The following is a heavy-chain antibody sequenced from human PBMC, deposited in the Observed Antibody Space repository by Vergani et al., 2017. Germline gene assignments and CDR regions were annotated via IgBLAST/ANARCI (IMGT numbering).Heavy chain of an antibody. CDR1: GYTFTSYG. Sequence: QVQLVQSGAEVKKPGASVKVSCKASGYTFTSYGISWVRQAPGQGLEWRGWISAYNGNTNYAQKLQGRVTMTTDTSTSTAYMELRSLRSDDTAVYYCARAPSDPVMVYSTPLLDYWGQGTLVTVSS. CDR2: ISAYNGNT. D-gene: IGHD2-8*01. V-gene: IGHV1-18*01. CDR3: ARAPSDPVMVYSTPLLDY. J-gene: IGHJ4*02.